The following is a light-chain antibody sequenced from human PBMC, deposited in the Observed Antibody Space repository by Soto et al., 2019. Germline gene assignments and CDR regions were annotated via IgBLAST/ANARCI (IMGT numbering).Light chain of an antibody. Sequence: QSVLTQPPSASGTPGQRVTISCSGSSSNIGSKYVYWFQHLPETAPKHLIYRNDQRPSGVPARFSGSKSGTSASLAISGLRYEDEADYYCAAWDDSLSGWVFGGGTKLTVL. CDR2: RND. CDR1: SSNIGSKY. V-gene: IGLV1-47*01. CDR3: AAWDDSLSGWV. J-gene: IGLJ3*02.